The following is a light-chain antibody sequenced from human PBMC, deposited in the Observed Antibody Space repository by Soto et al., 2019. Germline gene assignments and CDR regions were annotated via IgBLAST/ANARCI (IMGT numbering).Light chain of an antibody. Sequence: VMNQPPLSLSVAPGQPASISCKSSHSLLHITGETFLFWYLQKPGQSPQLLIYEVSTRVSGVPDRFSGSGSGTDFTLEISRVETDDVGIYYCMQSTQLPPTFGQGTRLEIK. V-gene: IGKV2D-29*02. CDR3: MQSTQLPPT. CDR1: HSLLHITGETF. J-gene: IGKJ5*01. CDR2: EVS.